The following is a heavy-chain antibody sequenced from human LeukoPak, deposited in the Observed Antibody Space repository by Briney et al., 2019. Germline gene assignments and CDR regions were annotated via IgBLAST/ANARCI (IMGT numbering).Heavy chain of an antibody. CDR3: ARGGYVGGPRHAFDI. J-gene: IGHJ3*02. CDR2: IYYSGST. V-gene: IGHV4-59*01. D-gene: IGHD1-26*01. CDR1: GGSISSYY. Sequence: SETLSLTCTVSGGSISSYYWSWIRQPPGKGLEWIGYIYYSGSTNYNPSLKSRVTISVDTSKNQFSLRLSSVTAADTAVYYCARGGYVGGPRHAFDIWGQGTMVTVSS.